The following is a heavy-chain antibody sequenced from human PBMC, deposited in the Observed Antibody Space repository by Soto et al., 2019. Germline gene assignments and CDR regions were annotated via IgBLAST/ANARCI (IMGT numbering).Heavy chain of an antibody. CDR2: IHYSGTT. Sequence: SETLSLTCTISGGSVFSGAFYWSWIRQPPGKGLEWIGYIHYSGTTNYNPSLKSRVAITVDTSKTQFSLNLTSVTAADAAVYYCERGEKDWTDYWGQGTLVTGS. CDR1: GGSVFSGAFY. D-gene: IGHD1-1*01. V-gene: IGHV4-61*08. J-gene: IGHJ4*02. CDR3: ERGEKDWTDY.